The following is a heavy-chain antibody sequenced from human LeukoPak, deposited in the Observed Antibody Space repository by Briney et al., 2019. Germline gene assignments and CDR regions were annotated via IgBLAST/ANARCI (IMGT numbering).Heavy chain of an antibody. CDR1: GYTFTGYY. CDR3: ASSYYYDSSGYYPDAFDI. D-gene: IGHD3-22*01. CDR2: FNPNSGGT. Sequence: ASVKVSCKASGYTFTGYYMHWVRQAPGQGLEWMGRFNPNSGGTNYAQKFQGRVTMTRDTSISTAYMELSRLRSDDTAVYYCASSYYYDSSGYYPDAFDIWGQGTMVTVSS. V-gene: IGHV1-2*06. J-gene: IGHJ3*02.